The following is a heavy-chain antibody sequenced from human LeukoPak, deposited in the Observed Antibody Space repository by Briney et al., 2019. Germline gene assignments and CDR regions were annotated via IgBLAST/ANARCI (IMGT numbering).Heavy chain of an antibody. V-gene: IGHV3-33*08. CDR3: AREGGDSSGYYRYYFDY. Sequence: GGSLRLSCAASGFTFSSYAMHWVRQAPGKGLEWVAVIWYDGSNKYYADSVKGRFTISRDNSKNTLYLQMNSLRAEDTAVYYCAREGGDSSGYYRYYFDYWGQGTLVTVSS. CDR2: IWYDGSNK. CDR1: GFTFSSYA. J-gene: IGHJ4*02. D-gene: IGHD3-22*01.